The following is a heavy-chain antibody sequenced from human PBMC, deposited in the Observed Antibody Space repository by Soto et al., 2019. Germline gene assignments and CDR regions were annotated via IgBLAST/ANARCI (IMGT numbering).Heavy chain of an antibody. J-gene: IGHJ4*02. CDR2: IGTAGDT. Sequence: WGSLRLSCAASGFTFISYDIRCVRQATGKGLEWVSAIGTAGDTYYPGSVKGRFTISRENAKNSLYLQMNSLRAGDTAVYYCARSMGAVAYDYWGQGTLVTVSS. CDR1: GFTFISYD. CDR3: ARSMGAVAYDY. D-gene: IGHD6-19*01. V-gene: IGHV3-13*01.